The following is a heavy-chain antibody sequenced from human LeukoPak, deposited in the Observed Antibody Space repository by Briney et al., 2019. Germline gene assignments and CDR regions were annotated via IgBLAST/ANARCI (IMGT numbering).Heavy chain of an antibody. Sequence: SETLSLTCSVSGGYIIDGYWSWIRQPPGKGLEWIAYIHHTGIANYNPSLKSRVTISVDTSKNQFSLKVKSVTAADTATYYCARPQWLTTMGPWFDPWGQGSLVTVSS. CDR1: GGYIIDGY. V-gene: IGHV4-59*01. CDR3: ARPQWLTTMGPWFDP. CDR2: IHHTGIA. D-gene: IGHD6-19*01. J-gene: IGHJ5*02.